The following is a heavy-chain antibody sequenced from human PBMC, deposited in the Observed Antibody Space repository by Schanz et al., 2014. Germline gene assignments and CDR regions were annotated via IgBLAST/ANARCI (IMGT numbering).Heavy chain of an antibody. Sequence: QVQLVQSGGEVKKPGASATVSCKASGYTFNNHGISWVRQAPGQGLEWMGIINPSGGSTSYAQKFQGRFTMTRDTSTTTVYMELRSLRSDDAAMYYCVTEKRKEGGTWAKAFDIWGQGTWVTVSS. D-gene: IGHD2-15*01. V-gene: IGHV1-46*02. CDR2: INPSGGST. CDR1: GYTFNNHG. J-gene: IGHJ3*02. CDR3: VTEKRKEGGTWAKAFDI.